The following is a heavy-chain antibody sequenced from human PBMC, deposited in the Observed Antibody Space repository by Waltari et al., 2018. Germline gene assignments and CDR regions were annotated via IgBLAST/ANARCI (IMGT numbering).Heavy chain of an antibody. V-gene: IGHV3-30*15. Sequence: QVQLVESGGGVVQSGRSLRLSCAASGFSLSKYAVHWVRQAPGKGLEWVGVTSPDGFKKYYADSVQGRFTISRDRSLQMSALRSEDTAVYYCARGGSDRAPLDYWGRGTLVTVSS. J-gene: IGHJ4*02. D-gene: IGHD1-1*01. CDR1: GFSLSKYA. CDR2: TSPDGFKK. CDR3: ARGGSDRAPLDY.